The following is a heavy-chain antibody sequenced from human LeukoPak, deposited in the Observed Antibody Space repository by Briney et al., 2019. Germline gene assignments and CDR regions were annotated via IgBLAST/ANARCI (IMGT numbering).Heavy chain of an antibody. CDR2: IYHSGST. CDR3: AREYLGVVPSAKLGYAFDI. V-gene: IGHV4-38-2*02. CDR1: GGSISSYY. Sequence: SETLSLTCTVSGGSISSYYWGWIRQTPGKGLEWIGSIYHSGSTYYNPSLKSRVTISVDTSKNQFSLKLSSVTAADTAVYYCAREYLGVVPSAKLGYAFDIWGQGTMVTVSS. J-gene: IGHJ3*02. D-gene: IGHD2-2*01.